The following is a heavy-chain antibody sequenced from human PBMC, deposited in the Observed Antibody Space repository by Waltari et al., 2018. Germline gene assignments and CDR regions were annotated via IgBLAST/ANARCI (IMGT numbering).Heavy chain of an antibody. J-gene: IGHJ4*02. D-gene: IGHD3-22*01. V-gene: IGHV4-39*01. CDR2: IYYSGST. CDR3: ARLSGYYDFDY. CDR1: GGSISSSSYY. Sequence: QLQLQESGPGLVKPSETLSLTCTVSGGSISSSSYYWGWIRQPPGKGLEWIGSIYYSGSTYYNPSLKSRVTISVDTSKNQFSLKLSSVTAADTAVYYCARLSGYYDFDYWGQGTLVTVSS.